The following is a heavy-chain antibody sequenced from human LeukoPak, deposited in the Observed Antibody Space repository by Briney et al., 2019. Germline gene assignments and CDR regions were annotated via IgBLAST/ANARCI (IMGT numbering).Heavy chain of an antibody. CDR1: GYTFTSYG. Sequence: ASVKVSCKASGYTFTSYGISWVRQAPGQGLEWMGWISAYNGNTNYAQKLQGRVTMTTDTSTSTAYMELRNLRSDDTAVFYCARAPPYYYDSSGYYYPFNFDYWGQGTLVTVSS. D-gene: IGHD3-22*01. CDR2: ISAYNGNT. J-gene: IGHJ4*02. CDR3: ARAPPYYYDSSGYYYPFNFDY. V-gene: IGHV1-18*01.